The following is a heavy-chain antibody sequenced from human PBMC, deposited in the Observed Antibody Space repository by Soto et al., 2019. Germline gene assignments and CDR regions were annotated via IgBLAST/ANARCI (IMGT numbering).Heavy chain of an antibody. V-gene: IGHV1-69*12. D-gene: IGHD6-19*01. Sequence: QVQLVQSGAEVKKPGSSVKVSCKASGGTFSSYAISWVRQAPGQGLEWMGGIIPIFGTANYAQKVQGRVTIXXDXSXXTAYMELSSLRSEDTAVYYCARAPIAVAGTNWFDPWGQGTLVTVSS. CDR3: ARAPIAVAGTNWFDP. CDR2: IIPIFGTA. CDR1: GGTFSSYA. J-gene: IGHJ5*02.